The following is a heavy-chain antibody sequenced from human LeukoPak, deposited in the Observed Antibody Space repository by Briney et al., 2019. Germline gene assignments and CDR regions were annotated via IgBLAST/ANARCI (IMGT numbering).Heavy chain of an antibody. CDR3: ARDPVPAAARHFDY. D-gene: IGHD2-2*01. CDR1: GFTFSTYA. Sequence: PGGSLRLSCEASGFTFSTYAMHWVRQAPGKGLEWVAVTSSDGSIKYYPDSVKGRFTISRDNSKNTPYLQMNSLRAEDAGVYYCARDPVPAAARHFDYWGQGTLVTVSS. CDR2: TSSDGSIK. V-gene: IGHV3-30-3*01. J-gene: IGHJ4*01.